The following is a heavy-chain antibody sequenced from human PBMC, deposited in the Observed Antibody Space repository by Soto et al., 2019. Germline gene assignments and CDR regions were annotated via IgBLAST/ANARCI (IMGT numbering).Heavy chain of an antibody. J-gene: IGHJ6*03. CDR2: IIPILCIA. V-gene: IGHV1-69*08. CDR1: GGTFSSYT. Sequence: QVQLVQSGAEVKKPGSSVKVSCKASGGTFSSYTISWVRQAPGQGLEWMGRIIPILCIANYAQKFQGRVTITADKSTSTAYMELSSLRSEDTAVYYCARDPLWFGEFYYYMDVWGKGTTVTVSS. D-gene: IGHD3-10*01. CDR3: ARDPLWFGEFYYYMDV.